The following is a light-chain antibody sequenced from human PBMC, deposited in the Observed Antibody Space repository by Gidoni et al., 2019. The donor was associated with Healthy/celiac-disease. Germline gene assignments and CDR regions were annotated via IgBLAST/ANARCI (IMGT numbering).Light chain of an antibody. V-gene: IGLV3-1*01. Sequence: YELTQPPSVSVSPGQTASITCSGDKLVDKYACWYQQKPGPSPVLVIYQDTKRPSGIPERFSGSTSGNTATLTIVGTQAMDEADYYCQAWDSSSYVVFGGGTKLTVL. J-gene: IGLJ2*01. CDR2: QDT. CDR1: KLVDKY. CDR3: QAWDSSSYVV.